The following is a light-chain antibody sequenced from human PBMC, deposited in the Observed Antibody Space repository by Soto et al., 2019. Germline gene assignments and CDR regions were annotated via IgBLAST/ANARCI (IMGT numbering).Light chain of an antibody. CDR3: QQTYSTPIT. J-gene: IGKJ5*01. V-gene: IGKV1-39*01. CDR1: QTISIY. Sequence: DIQMTQSPSSLSASVGDRVTITCRASQTISIYLNWYQQRPGKAPNLLIYASSSLQSGVPPRFSGSGSGTDFTLTISSLQPEDFATYYCQQTYSTPITFGQGTRLEIK. CDR2: ASS.